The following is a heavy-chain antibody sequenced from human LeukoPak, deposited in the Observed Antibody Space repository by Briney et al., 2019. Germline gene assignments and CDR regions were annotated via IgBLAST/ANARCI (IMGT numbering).Heavy chain of an antibody. D-gene: IGHD3-9*01. J-gene: IGHJ2*01. Sequence: PGRSLRLSCAASGFSFSSFAMHWVRQASGKGLEWVAVITYDGGNETYADSVKGRFTISRDNSKNTLYMQMNSLRVEDTAVYYCARDPAGYSFDLWGRGTLVTVSS. V-gene: IGHV3-30*04. CDR2: ITYDGGNE. CDR3: ARDPAGYSFDL. CDR1: GFSFSSFA.